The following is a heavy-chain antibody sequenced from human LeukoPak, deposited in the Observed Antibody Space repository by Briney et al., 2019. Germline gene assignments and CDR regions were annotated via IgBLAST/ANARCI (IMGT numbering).Heavy chain of an antibody. D-gene: IGHD3-3*01. J-gene: IGHJ4*02. CDR3: ARGATYYDFWSGPTDFDY. V-gene: IGHV3-21*04. Sequence: GGSLRLSCAASGFTFSSYAMSWVRQAPGKGLEWVSAISSSGSTIYYADSAKGRFTISRDNAKNSLYLQMNSLRAEDTAVYYCARGATYYDFWSGPTDFDYWGQGTLVTVSS. CDR1: GFTFSSYA. CDR2: ISSSGSTI.